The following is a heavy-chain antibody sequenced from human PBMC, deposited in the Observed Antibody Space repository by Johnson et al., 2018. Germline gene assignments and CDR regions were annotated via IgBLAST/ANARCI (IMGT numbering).Heavy chain of an antibody. CDR1: GFTFSSSG. V-gene: IGHV3-30*18. Sequence: QVQLVQSGGGVVQPGRSLRLSCAASGFTFSSSGMHWVRQAPGKGLEWVAVISYDGSNKYSADSVTGRFTISRDNSKNTMYLQMNSLRAEDTAVYYCAKGGVADFSYYYGMDVWGQGTTVTVSS. J-gene: IGHJ6*02. D-gene: IGHD6-19*01. CDR3: AKGGVADFSYYYGMDV. CDR2: ISYDGSNK.